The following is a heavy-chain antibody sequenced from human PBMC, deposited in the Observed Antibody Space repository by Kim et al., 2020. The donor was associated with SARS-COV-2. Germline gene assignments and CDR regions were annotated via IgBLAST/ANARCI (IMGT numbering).Heavy chain of an antibody. CDR3: ARDPVRGIKDNFNN. J-gene: IGHJ4*02. D-gene: IGHD3-10*01. CDR1: GFAFSGYP. Sequence: GGSLRLSCSASGFAFSGYPMHWVRQAPGKGLEWVAVISYDGKVTKYADSVRGRITISRDDSKDTLYLQMNSLRPEDTALYYCARDPVRGIKDNFNNGGQG. V-gene: IGHV3-30*04. CDR2: ISYDGKVT.